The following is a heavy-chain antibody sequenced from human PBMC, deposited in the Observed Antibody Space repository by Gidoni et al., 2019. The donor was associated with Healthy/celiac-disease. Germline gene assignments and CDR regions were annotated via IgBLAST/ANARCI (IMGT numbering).Heavy chain of an antibody. CDR1: GFTFSSYA. D-gene: IGHD3-3*01. V-gene: IGHV3-64D*09. Sequence: EVQLVESGGGLVQPGGSLRLSCSASGFTFSSYAMHWVRQAPGKGLEYVSAISSNGGSTYYADSVKGRFTISRDNSKNTLYLQMSSLRAEDTAVYYCVKDRDDFWSGSIFDYWGQGTLVTVSS. CDR2: ISSNGGST. J-gene: IGHJ4*02. CDR3: VKDRDDFWSGSIFDY.